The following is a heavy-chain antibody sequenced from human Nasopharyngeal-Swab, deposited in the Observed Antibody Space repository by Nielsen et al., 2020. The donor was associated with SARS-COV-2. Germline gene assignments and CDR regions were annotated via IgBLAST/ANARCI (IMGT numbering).Heavy chain of an antibody. CDR2: IIPIFGIA. J-gene: IGHJ4*02. D-gene: IGHD3-3*01. V-gene: IGHV1-69*01. Sequence: WVRQAPGQGLEWMGGIIPIFGIANYAQKFQGRVTITADESTSTAYMGLSSLRSEDTAVYYCARGGITIFGVVSNLDYWGQGTLVTVSS. CDR3: ARGGITIFGVVSNLDY.